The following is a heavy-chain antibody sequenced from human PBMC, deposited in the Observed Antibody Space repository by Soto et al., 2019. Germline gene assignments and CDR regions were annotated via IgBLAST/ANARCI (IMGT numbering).Heavy chain of an antibody. CDR3: ARDTGNSFDY. CDR2: ISPHNGNT. Sequence: HVQLVQSGGELKKPGASVKVSCNTSWYTFNTYFITWVRQAPGQGLEWMGWISPHNGNTNYAEKFQGRVTMTADTITKTDYMELRNLRIDDTAVYYCARDTGNSFDYWGQGTPVTVSS. J-gene: IGHJ4*02. V-gene: IGHV1-18*01. CDR1: WYTFNTYF.